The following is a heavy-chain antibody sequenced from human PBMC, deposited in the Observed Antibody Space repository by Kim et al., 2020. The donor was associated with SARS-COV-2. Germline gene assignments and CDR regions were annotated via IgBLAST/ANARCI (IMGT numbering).Heavy chain of an antibody. D-gene: IGHD3-16*01. CDR3: ARGKRGKNYYYGMDV. J-gene: IGHJ6*02. CDR2: ISAYNGNT. CDR1: GYTFTSYG. Sequence: ASVKVSCKASGYTFTSYGISWVRQAPGQGLEWMGWISAYNGNTNYAQKLQGRVTMTTDTSTSTAYMELRSLRSDDTAVYYCARGKRGKNYYYGMDVWGQGTTVTVSS. V-gene: IGHV1-18*01.